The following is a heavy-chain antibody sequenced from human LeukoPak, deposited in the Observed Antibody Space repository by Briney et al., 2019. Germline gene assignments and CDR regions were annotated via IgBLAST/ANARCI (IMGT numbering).Heavy chain of an antibody. Sequence: GGSLRLSCAASGFTFSIYAMSWVRQAPGEGLECVSAISGSGGSTYYADSVKGRFTISRDNSKNTLYLQMNNLRAEDTAVYYCAKDPPTRWSDPWGQGTLVTVSS. CDR1: GFTFSIYA. CDR3: AKDPPTRWSDP. V-gene: IGHV3-23*01. J-gene: IGHJ5*02. CDR2: ISGSGGST.